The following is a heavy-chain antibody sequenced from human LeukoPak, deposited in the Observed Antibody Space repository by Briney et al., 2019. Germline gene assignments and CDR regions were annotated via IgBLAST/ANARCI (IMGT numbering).Heavy chain of an antibody. Sequence: SETLSLTCTVSGPSISNFYWSWIRQPAGKGLEWIGRIYTSGSTNYNPSLKSRVTMSVDTSKNQFSLKLSSVTAADTAVYYCARDRSAWIDPWGQGTLVTVSS. V-gene: IGHV4-4*07. J-gene: IGHJ5*02. CDR3: ARDRSAWIDP. D-gene: IGHD3-3*01. CDR2: IYTSGST. CDR1: GPSISNFY.